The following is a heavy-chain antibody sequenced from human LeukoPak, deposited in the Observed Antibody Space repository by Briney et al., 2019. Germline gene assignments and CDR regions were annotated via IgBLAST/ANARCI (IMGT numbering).Heavy chain of an antibody. CDR1: GGSFSGYY. J-gene: IGHJ3*02. Sequence: SETLSLTCAVYGGSFSGYYWSWIRQPPGKGLEWIGEINHSGSTNYNPSLKSRVTISVDTSKNQFSLKLSSVTAADTAVYYCASGFKRDDVFNIGAKGTMVTVSS. CDR3: ASGFKRDDVFNI. CDR2: INHSGST. V-gene: IGHV4-34*01. D-gene: IGHD1-1*01.